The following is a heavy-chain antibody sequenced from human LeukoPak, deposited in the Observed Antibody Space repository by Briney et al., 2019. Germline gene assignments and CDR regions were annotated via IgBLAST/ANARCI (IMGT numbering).Heavy chain of an antibody. CDR1: GYSFTSYG. J-gene: IGHJ6*02. Sequence: ASVKVSCKASGYSFTSYGISWVRQAPGQGLEWMGWISGYNGNTNYAQKLQGRVTMTTDTSTSTAYMELRSLRSDDTAVFYCASSSGDYSDYYYGMDVWGQGTTVTVSS. CDR2: ISGYNGNT. V-gene: IGHV1-18*01. CDR3: ASSSGDYSDYYYGMDV. D-gene: IGHD4-17*01.